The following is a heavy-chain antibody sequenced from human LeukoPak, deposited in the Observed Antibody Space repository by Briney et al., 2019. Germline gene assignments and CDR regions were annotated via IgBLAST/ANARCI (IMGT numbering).Heavy chain of an antibody. CDR3: AKGLYDSSGYYYPGGHY. D-gene: IGHD3-22*01. V-gene: IGHV3-23*01. J-gene: IGHJ4*02. Sequence: GGSLRLSCAASGFTFSSYAMSWVRQAPGKGLDWVSAISVSGGSTYYADSVKGRFTISRDNSKNTLYLRMNSLRAEDTAVYYCAKGLYDSSGYYYPGGHYWGQGTLVTVSS. CDR1: GFTFSSYA. CDR2: ISVSGGST.